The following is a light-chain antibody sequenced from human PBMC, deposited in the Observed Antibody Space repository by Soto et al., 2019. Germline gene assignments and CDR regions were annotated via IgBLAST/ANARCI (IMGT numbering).Light chain of an antibody. J-gene: IGLJ1*01. V-gene: IGLV2-14*01. CDR1: SSDVGGYNY. Sequence: QSVLTQPASVSGSPGQSITISCTGTSSDVGGYNYVSWYQQHPGKAPKLMIFDVSNRPSGVSNRFSGSKSGNTASLTISGLQAEDEADYYCSSCTSSITPYVFGTGTKVTVL. CDR2: DVS. CDR3: SSCTSSITPYV.